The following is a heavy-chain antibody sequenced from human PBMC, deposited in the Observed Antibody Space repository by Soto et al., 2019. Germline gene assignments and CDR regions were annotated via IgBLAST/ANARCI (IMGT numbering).Heavy chain of an antibody. J-gene: IGHJ4*02. CDR3: AKPVTPSIAETVFDF. Sequence: GGSLRLSCVCSGFIFSDYARSWVRQGPGKGPEWVSAISDSGCTRYYADSVKGRFTISRDNSKKTLYLHLTSLRAEDSAIYYCAKPVTPSIAETVFDFWGRGSPVAVCS. V-gene: IGHV3-23*01. D-gene: IGHD6-13*01. CDR2: ISDSGCTR. CDR1: GFIFSDYA.